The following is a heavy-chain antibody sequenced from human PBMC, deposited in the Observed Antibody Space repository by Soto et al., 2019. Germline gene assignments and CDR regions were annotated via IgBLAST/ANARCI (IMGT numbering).Heavy chain of an antibody. Sequence: QVQLQESGPGLVKPSQTLSLTCTVSGVSISSGGYYWSWIRQHPGKGLEWIGYIYYSGSTYYNPYLKSRVTISVDTSKNQFSLKLSSVTAADKAVYYCAESCSSTSCVPLGAFDIWGQGTMVTVSS. V-gene: IGHV4-31*03. CDR2: IYYSGST. D-gene: IGHD2-2*01. CDR1: GVSISSGGYY. J-gene: IGHJ3*02. CDR3: AESCSSTSCVPLGAFDI.